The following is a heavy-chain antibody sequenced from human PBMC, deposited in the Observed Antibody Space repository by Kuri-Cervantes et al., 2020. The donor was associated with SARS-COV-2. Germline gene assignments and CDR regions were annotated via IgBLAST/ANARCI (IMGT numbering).Heavy chain of an antibody. CDR1: GYSISSGYY. D-gene: IGHD3-10*01. CDR2: INHSGST. Sequence: SETLSLTCTVSGYSISSGYYWGWIRQPPGKGLEWIGSINHSGSTNYNPSLKSRVTISVDTSKNQFSLKLSSVTAADTAVYYCARAGSLLWFGELLSLFDYWGQGTPVTVSS. J-gene: IGHJ4*01. V-gene: IGHV4-38-2*02. CDR3: ARAGSLLWFGELLSLFDY.